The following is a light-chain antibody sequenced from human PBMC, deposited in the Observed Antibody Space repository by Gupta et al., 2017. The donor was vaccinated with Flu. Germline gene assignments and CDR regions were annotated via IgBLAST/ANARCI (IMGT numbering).Light chain of an antibody. CDR1: NLGDKY. CDR2: KDT. V-gene: IGLV3-1*01. J-gene: IGLJ1*01. Sequence: SYELTQPPSVSVSPGQTASITCSGDNLGDKYACWYQQKPGQSPVLVIYKDTKRPSGIPERVSGSNSGNTATLTISGTQAMEEADYYCQAWDSTTGVFGTGTKVTVL. CDR3: QAWDSTTGV.